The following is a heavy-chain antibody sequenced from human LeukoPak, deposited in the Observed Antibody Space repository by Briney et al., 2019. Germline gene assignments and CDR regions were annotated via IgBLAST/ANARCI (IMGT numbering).Heavy chain of an antibody. CDR1: GGSISSYY. Sequence: PSDTLSLTCTVSGGSISSYYWRWIRQPAGKGLEWIGRIYSSGSTNYNPSLKSRVTVSVDTSKNQFSLKLSSVTAADTAVYYCARGPRSSDWYSIDYWGRGTLVTVSS. CDR2: IYSSGST. CDR3: ARGPRSSDWYSIDY. J-gene: IGHJ4*02. D-gene: IGHD6-19*01. V-gene: IGHV4-4*07.